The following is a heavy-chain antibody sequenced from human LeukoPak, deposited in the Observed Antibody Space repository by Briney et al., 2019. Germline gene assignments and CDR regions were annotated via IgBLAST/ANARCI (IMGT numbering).Heavy chain of an antibody. CDR1: GFTFSSYS. CDR3: ARGARGHYYDSSGSKHECDY. CDR2: ISSSSSYI. Sequence: PAGSPRLSCSASGFTFSSYSMYWVSHDPRKGLEWVSSISSSSSYIYYAASVKGRFTISRDNAKNSLYLQMNSLTAEDTAVYYCARGARGHYYDSSGSKHECDYWGQGTLVTVSS. J-gene: IGHJ4*02. V-gene: IGHV3-21*01. D-gene: IGHD3-22*01.